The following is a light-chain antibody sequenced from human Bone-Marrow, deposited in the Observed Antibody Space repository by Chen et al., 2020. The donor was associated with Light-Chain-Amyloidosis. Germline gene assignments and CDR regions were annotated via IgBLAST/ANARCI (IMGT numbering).Light chain of an antibody. CDR3: SSYTITNTLV. CDR2: EVT. V-gene: IGLV2-14*01. Sequence: QSALTQPASLSGSPGQSITVSCTGTSSDVGGDNHVSWYQQHPDKAAKLMIYEVTNRPSWVPARLSPSKTDNTASLTISGLQTEDEAHYFCSSYTITNTLVFGSGTSVTDL. CDR1: SSDVGGDNH. J-gene: IGLJ1*01.